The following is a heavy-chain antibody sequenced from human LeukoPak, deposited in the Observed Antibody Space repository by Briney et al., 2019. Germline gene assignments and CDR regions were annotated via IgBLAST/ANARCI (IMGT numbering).Heavy chain of an antibody. CDR3: ASGIAVAGTYYYYYMDV. J-gene: IGHJ6*03. CDR1: GFTFSSYW. V-gene: IGHV3-7*01. Sequence: GGSLRLSCAASGFTFSSYWMHWVRQAPGKGLEWVANIKQDGSEKYYVDSVKGRFTISRDNAKNSLYLQMNSLRAEDTAVYYCASGIAVAGTYYYYYMDVWGKGTTVTVSS. D-gene: IGHD6-19*01. CDR2: IKQDGSEK.